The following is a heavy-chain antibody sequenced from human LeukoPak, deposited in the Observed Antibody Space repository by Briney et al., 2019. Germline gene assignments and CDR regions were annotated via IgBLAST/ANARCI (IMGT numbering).Heavy chain of an antibody. CDR2: ISYDGSNK. V-gene: IGHV3-30-3*01. D-gene: IGHD3-10*01. Sequence: PGGSLRLSCDASRFTFSTYWMSWVRQAPGKGLEWVAVISYDGSNKYYADSVKGRFTISRDNSKNTLYLQMNSLRAEDTAVYYCARDGSSNYYGSGTPFDYWGQGTLVTVSS. CDR1: RFTFSTYW. J-gene: IGHJ4*02. CDR3: ARDGSSNYYGSGTPFDY.